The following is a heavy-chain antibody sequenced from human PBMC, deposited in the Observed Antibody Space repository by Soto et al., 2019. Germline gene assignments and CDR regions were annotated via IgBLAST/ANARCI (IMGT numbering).Heavy chain of an antibody. CDR3: ARDERIAAAKRNSDYSGMDV. CDR2: IYYSGST. V-gene: IGHV4-31*03. J-gene: IGHJ6*02. D-gene: IGHD6-13*01. CDR1: SGSILSGVDD. Sequence: SDTLSLTFKVSSGSILSGVDDSDFLRLHAGKGLEWIGYIYYSGSTYYTPSLKSRVTISVDTSKNQFSLKLSSVTAADTAVYYGARDERIAAAKRNSDYSGMDVWGQGNTVNVS.